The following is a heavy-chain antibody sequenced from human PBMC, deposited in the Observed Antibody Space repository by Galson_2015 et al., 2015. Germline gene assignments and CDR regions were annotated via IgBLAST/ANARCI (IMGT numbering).Heavy chain of an antibody. CDR1: GFTLTTYG. CDR2: MSRDGSND. D-gene: IGHD3-22*01. CDR3: AKVRDYDSSGYYLYYYGMDV. V-gene: IGHV3-30*18. J-gene: IGHJ6*02. Sequence: CAASGFTLTTYGVHWVRQAPGKGLAWVAHMSRDGSNDYYADSVKGRFTMSRDNFKNTLFLQMSSLRAEDTAVYYCAKVRDYDSSGYYLYYYGMDVWGQGTTVTVSS.